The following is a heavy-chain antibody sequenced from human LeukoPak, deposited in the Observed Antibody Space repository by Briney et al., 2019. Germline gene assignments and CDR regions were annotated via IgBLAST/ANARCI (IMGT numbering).Heavy chain of an antibody. J-gene: IGHJ4*02. CDR2: LSASGSNT. Sequence: GGTLRLSCAASGFTFSTYGMSWVRQAPGKGLEWVSALSASGSNTYYADSVKGRFTISRDNSKNTLFLQMNSLRAEDTAVYYCARRAGAYSHPYDYWGQGTLVTVSS. V-gene: IGHV3-23*01. D-gene: IGHD4/OR15-4a*01. CDR1: GFTFSTYG. CDR3: ARRAGAYSHPYDY.